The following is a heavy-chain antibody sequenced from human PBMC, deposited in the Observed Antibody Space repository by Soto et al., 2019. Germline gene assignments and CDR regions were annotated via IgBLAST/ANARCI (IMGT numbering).Heavy chain of an antibody. CDR3: ARGGIMGIDY. V-gene: IGHV3-7*01. Sequence: EVQLVGSGGGLVQPGGSLRLSCAASGFTFSSSWMSWVRQAPGKGLEWVAHMNQDGSEKYYVDSVKGRFTISRDNAKNSLYLQMNSLSAEDTAVYYCARGGIMGIDYWGQGTLVTVSS. CDR1: GFTFSSSW. D-gene: IGHD3-16*01. CDR2: MNQDGSEK. J-gene: IGHJ4*02.